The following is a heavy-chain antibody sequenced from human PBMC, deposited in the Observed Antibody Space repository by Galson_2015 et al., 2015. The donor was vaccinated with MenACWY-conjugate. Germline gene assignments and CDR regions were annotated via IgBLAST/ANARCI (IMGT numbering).Heavy chain of an antibody. D-gene: IGHD6-13*01. Sequence: SVKVSCKASGNTFTVYYFHWVRQAPGQGLEWMGRINPNSGGGNSAQKFQGRVTLTRDTSVSTTYMELNRLTPDDTAVYYCTRGPLRAAGDSFDSWGHGTLVTVSS. CDR3: TRGPLRAAGDSFDS. CDR1: GNTFTVYY. CDR2: INPNSGGG. V-gene: IGHV1-2*06. J-gene: IGHJ4*01.